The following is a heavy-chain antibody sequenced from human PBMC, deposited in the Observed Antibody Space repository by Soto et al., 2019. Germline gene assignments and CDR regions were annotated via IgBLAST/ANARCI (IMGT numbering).Heavy chain of an antibody. J-gene: IGHJ6*02. CDR1: GFTVSNNF. D-gene: IGHD3-10*01. V-gene: IGHV3-53*04. CDR2: IYSGGGT. Sequence: EVQLVESGGGLVQPGGSLKLSCAASGFTVSNNFMSWVRQAPGKGLEWVAVIYSGGGTYYADSVKGRFTISRHNSKNTLYLQMNSLRAEDTAVYYCARDGDSYYDGSRSALDVWGQGTTVTVSS. CDR3: ARDGDSYYDGSRSALDV.